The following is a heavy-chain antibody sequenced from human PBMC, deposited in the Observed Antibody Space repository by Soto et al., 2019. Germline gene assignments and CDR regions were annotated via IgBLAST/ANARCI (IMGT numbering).Heavy chain of an antibody. CDR1: GYTFTSYA. Sequence: ASVKVSCKASGYTFTSYAMHWVRQAPGQRLEWMGWISTGNGDTQYSQRFQDRITITRDTSASTAYMELSSLRSEDTAVYYCARVLYSSGWDLFDYWGQGTLVTVSS. V-gene: IGHV1-3*04. CDR3: ARVLYSSGWDLFDY. D-gene: IGHD6-19*01. CDR2: ISTGNGDT. J-gene: IGHJ4*02.